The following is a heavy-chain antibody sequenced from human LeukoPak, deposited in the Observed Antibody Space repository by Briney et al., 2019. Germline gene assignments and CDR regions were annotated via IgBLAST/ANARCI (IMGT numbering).Heavy chain of an antibody. V-gene: IGHV4-39*07. J-gene: IGHJ5*02. Sequence: KPSETLSLTCTVSGGSISSSSYYWGWIRQPPGKGLEWIGSMYYSGSTYYNPSLKSRVTISVDTSKNQFSLKLSSVTAADTAVYYCARIRITMVRGVYNWFDPWGQGTLVTVSS. CDR1: GGSISSSSYY. CDR3: ARIRITMVRGVYNWFDP. CDR2: MYYSGST. D-gene: IGHD3-10*01.